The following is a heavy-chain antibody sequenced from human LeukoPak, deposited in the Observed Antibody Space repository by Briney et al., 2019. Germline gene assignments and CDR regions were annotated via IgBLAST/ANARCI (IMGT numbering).Heavy chain of an antibody. CDR1: GFTFSSYS. CDR3: ARENDYGDYGY. D-gene: IGHD4-17*01. Sequence: GGSLRLSCAASGFTFSSYSMNWVRQAPGEGLEWVSSISSSSSYIYYADSVKGRFTISRDNAMNSLYLQMNSLRAEDTAVYYCARENDYGDYGYWGQGTLVTVSS. V-gene: IGHV3-21*01. CDR2: ISSSSSYI. J-gene: IGHJ4*02.